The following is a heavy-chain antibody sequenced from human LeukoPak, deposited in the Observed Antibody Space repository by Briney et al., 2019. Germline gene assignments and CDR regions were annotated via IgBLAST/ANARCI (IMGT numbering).Heavy chain of an antibody. D-gene: IGHD1-7*01. J-gene: IGHJ4*02. V-gene: IGHV3-23*01. CDR3: AKQSWNYYFDY. CDR2: IGPTGSDR. CDR1: GLTFSTSG. Sequence: GGSLRLSCTASGLTFSTSGFNWVRQAPGKGLEWVASIGPTGSDRYHADSIKGRFTISRDNSKDTLYLQMNSLRAEDTAVYYCAKQSWNYYFDYWGQGTLVTVSS.